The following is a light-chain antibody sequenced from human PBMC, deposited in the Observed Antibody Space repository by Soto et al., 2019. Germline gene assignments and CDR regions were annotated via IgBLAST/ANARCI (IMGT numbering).Light chain of an antibody. CDR2: AAS. CDR1: QSISSH. Sequence: DIQLTQSPSFLSASVGDRVTITCRASQSISSHVAWYRQKSGKAPMLLIYAASTLQSGVPSRFSGSGSGTEFTLTISSLHSEDFATYYCQHLDSFPLAFGGGTTVEI. V-gene: IGKV1-9*01. J-gene: IGKJ4*01. CDR3: QHLDSFPLA.